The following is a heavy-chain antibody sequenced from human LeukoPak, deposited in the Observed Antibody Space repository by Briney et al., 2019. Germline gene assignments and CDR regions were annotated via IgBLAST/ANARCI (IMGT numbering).Heavy chain of an antibody. D-gene: IGHD1-26*01. CDR1: GYTLTELS. CDR3: ARGIVRGSYFRDWFDP. Sequence: ASVKVSCKVSGYTLTELSMHWVRQAPGKGLEWMGGFDPEDGETIYAQKFQGRVTMTEDTSTDTAYMELSSLRSDDTAVYYCARGIVRGSYFRDWFDPWGQGTLVTVSS. CDR2: FDPEDGET. J-gene: IGHJ5*02. V-gene: IGHV1-24*01.